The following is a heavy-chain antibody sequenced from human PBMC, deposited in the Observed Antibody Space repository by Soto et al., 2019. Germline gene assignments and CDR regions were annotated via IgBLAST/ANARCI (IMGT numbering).Heavy chain of an antibody. CDR1: GYSFTTYW. D-gene: IGHD3-16*01. CDR2: IDPSDSYT. J-gene: IGHJ6*02. V-gene: IGHV5-10-1*01. Sequence: PGESLKISCKGSGYSFTTYWINWVRQMPGKGLEWMGRIDPSDSYTNYSPSFEGHVTISADKSITTAYLQWSSLKASDTATYYCARRFDSLSLGLEEDYYYYGMDVWGQGTTVTVSS. CDR3: ARRFDSLSLGLEEDYYYYGMDV.